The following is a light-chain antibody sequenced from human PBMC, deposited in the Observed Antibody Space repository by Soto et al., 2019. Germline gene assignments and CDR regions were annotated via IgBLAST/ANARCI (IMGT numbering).Light chain of an antibody. CDR3: AAWDDSLNGPL. V-gene: IGLV1-44*01. J-gene: IGLJ3*02. Sequence: QSVLTQPPSASGTPGQRVTISCSGSSSNIGSNTVNWYQQLPGTAPTLLIYSNNQRPSGVPDRFSGSKSGTSASLAVNGLQSGDEGDYYCAAWDDSLNGPLFGGGTKLTVL. CDR2: SNN. CDR1: SSNIGSNT.